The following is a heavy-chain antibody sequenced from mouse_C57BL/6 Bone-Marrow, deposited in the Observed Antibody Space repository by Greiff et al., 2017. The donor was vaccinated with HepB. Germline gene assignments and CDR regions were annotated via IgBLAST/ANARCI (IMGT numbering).Heavy chain of an antibody. CDR2: IDPENGDT. Sequence: VQLQQSGAELVRPGASVKLSCTASGFNIKDDYMHWVKQRPEQGLEWIGWIDPENGDTDYASKFQGKATITADTSSNTAYLQLSSLTSEDTAVYYCTTAGSSYPYWYFDVWGTGTTVTVSS. J-gene: IGHJ1*03. CDR1: GFNIKDDY. D-gene: IGHD1-1*01. V-gene: IGHV14-4*01. CDR3: TTAGSSYPYWYFDV.